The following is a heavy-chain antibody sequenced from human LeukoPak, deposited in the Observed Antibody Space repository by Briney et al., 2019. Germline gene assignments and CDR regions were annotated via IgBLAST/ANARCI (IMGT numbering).Heavy chain of an antibody. CDR2: ISRNSDNT. J-gene: IGHJ3*02. Sequence: GGSLRLSCGASGFTFSSYSMSWVRQAPGKGLEWVSTISRNSDNTFYANSVRGRFSISRDNSKITLFLQMSSLRAEDTAIYYCAKPTSATYYDAFDIWGQGTMVTVSS. CDR3: AKPTSATYYDAFDI. D-gene: IGHD1-26*01. CDR1: GFTFSSYS. V-gene: IGHV3-23*01.